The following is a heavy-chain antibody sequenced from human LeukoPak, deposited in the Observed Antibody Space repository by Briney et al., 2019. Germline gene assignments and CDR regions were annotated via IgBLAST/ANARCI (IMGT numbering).Heavy chain of an antibody. CDR1: GGSFSGYY. Sequence: SETLSLTCAVYGGSFSGYYWSWIRQPPGKGLEWIGEINHSGSTNYNPSLKSRVTISVDTSKNQFSLKLSSVTAADTAVYYCARVRRGPYYMDVWGKGTTVTVSS. D-gene: IGHD4-17*01. J-gene: IGHJ6*03. CDR2: INHSGST. CDR3: ARVRRGPYYMDV. V-gene: IGHV4-34*01.